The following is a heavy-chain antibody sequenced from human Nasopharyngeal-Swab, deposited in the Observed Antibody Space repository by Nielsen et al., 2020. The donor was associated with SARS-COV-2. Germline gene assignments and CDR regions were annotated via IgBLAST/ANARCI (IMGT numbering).Heavy chain of an antibody. Sequence: ASVKVSCKASGYTFTSYGISWVRQATGQGLEWMGWISAYNGNTNYAQKLQGRVTMTTDTSTSTAYMELRSLRSDDTAVYYCARDYYGSGSYYYYYYGMDVWGQGTTVTVSS. J-gene: IGHJ6*02. D-gene: IGHD3-10*01. CDR2: ISAYNGNT. CDR3: ARDYYGSGSYYYYYYGMDV. V-gene: IGHV1-18*01. CDR1: GYTFTSYG.